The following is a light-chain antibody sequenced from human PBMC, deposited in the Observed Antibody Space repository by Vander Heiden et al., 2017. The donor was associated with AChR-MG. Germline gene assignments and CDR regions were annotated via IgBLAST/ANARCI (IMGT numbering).Light chain of an antibody. Sequence: EIALTQSPGTLSLSPGERATLSCRASESVTGSQLDWFQQKPGQAPRLFMYGTSIRADGIPDRFSGSGSGTDFTLTISRLEPEDFAVYYWQHDCSFQTFGQGTKVEIK. V-gene: IGKV3-20*01. CDR2: GTS. CDR1: ESVTGSQ. CDR3: QHDCSFQT. J-gene: IGKJ1*01.